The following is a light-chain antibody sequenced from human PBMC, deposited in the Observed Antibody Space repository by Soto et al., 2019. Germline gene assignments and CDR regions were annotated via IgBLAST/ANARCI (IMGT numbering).Light chain of an antibody. CDR3: SSYTSSSTLE. J-gene: IGLJ7*01. CDR1: SSDVGGYNY. V-gene: IGLV2-14*01. Sequence: QSALTQPASVSGSPGQSITISCTGSSSDVGGYNYVSWYQQHPGMAPKLMIYDVSSRPSGLSSRFSGSKSGNTASLTISGLQAEDEADYYCSSYTSSSTLEFGGGTQLTVL. CDR2: DVS.